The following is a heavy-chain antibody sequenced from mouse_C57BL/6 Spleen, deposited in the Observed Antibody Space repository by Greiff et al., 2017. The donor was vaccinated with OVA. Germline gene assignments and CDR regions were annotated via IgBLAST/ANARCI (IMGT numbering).Heavy chain of an antibody. Sequence: VQLQQSGAELVRPGASVTLSCKASGYTFTDYEMHWVKQTPVHGLEWIGAIDPETGGTAYNQKFKGKAILTADKSSSTAYMELRSLTSEDSAVYYCTRSVITTVVASYYFDYWGQGTTLTVSS. D-gene: IGHD1-1*01. V-gene: IGHV1-15*01. CDR2: IDPETGGT. J-gene: IGHJ2*01. CDR3: TRSVITTVVASYYFDY. CDR1: GYTFTDYE.